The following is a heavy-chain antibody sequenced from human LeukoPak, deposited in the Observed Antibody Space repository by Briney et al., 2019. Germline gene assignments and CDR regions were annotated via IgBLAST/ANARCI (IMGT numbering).Heavy chain of an antibody. Sequence: SQTLSLTCAISGDSVSSNSAGWNWIRQSPSRGLEWLGRTYYRSKWYNDFAPSVRNRITINPDTSKNQFSLQLNSVTPEDTAVYYCARDGDYDWFDPWGQGTLVTVSS. CDR2: TYYRSKWYN. V-gene: IGHV6-1*01. CDR3: ARDGDYDWFDP. J-gene: IGHJ5*02. D-gene: IGHD4-17*01. CDR1: GDSVSSNSAG.